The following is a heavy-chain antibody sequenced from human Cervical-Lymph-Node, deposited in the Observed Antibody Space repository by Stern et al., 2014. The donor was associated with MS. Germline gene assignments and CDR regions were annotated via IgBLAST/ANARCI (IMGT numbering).Heavy chain of an antibody. CDR1: GYTFTSYY. Sequence: DQLVESGAEVKKPGASVKVSCKASGYTFTSYYMHWVRQAPGQGLEWMGIINPRGGSTSYAQKFQGRVTMTRDTSTSTVYMELSSLRSEDTAVYYCARGGYSYGSTTRYYYYGMDVWGQGTTVTVSS. D-gene: IGHD5-18*01. CDR2: INPRGGST. CDR3: ARGGYSYGSTTRYYYYGMDV. V-gene: IGHV1-46*03. J-gene: IGHJ6*02.